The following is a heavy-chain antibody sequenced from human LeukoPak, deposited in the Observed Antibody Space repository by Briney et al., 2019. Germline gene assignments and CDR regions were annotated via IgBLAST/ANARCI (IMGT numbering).Heavy chain of an antibody. Sequence: GGSLRLSCSASGFPFSSYTVHCVRHSPGKGLEFVSAITSTGCNTFYADFVTGRFTLSRDISKNTLYIQMSSLRAEDTAVYYCVIVRGYFDSSGTDYWGQGTLVTVSS. V-gene: IGHV3-64D*06. CDR2: ITSTGCNT. D-gene: IGHD3-9*01. J-gene: IGHJ4*02. CDR3: VIVRGYFDSSGTDY. CDR1: GFPFSSYT.